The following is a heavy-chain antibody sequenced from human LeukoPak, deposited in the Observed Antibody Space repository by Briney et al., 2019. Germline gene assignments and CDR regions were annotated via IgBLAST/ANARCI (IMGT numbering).Heavy chain of an antibody. CDR3: ARNIITNNWFDP. Sequence: ASVKVSCTASGGTFSSYAISWVRQAPGQGLEWMGGIIPIFGTANYAQKFQGRVTITADESTSTAYMELSSLRSGDTAVYYCARNIITNNWFDPWGQGTLVTVSS. CDR1: GGTFSSYA. D-gene: IGHD3-10*01. CDR2: IIPIFGTA. V-gene: IGHV1-69*13. J-gene: IGHJ5*02.